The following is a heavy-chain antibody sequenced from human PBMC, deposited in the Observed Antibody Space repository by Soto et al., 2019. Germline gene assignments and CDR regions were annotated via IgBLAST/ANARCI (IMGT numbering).Heavy chain of an antibody. CDR1: GFTFSSYG. CDR2: ISYDGSNK. J-gene: IGHJ4*02. D-gene: IGHD6-13*01. CDR3: AKDSFRRYSSSWLFDY. Sequence: QVQLVESGGGVVQPGRSLRLSCAASGFTFSSYGLHWVRQAPGKGLEWVAVISYDGSNKYYADSVKGRFTISRDNSKNTLYLQMNSLRAEATAVYYCAKDSFRRYSSSWLFDYWGQGTLVTVSS. V-gene: IGHV3-30*18.